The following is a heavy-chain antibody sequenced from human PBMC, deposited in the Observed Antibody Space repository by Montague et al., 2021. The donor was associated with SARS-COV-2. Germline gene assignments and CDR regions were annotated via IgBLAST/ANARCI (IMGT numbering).Heavy chain of an antibody. CDR1: GDSIRSSGYY. D-gene: IGHD3-16*02. Sequence: SETLSLTCSVSGDSIRSSGYYWGWIRQPPGKGLEWIGTVYYSGSTNYNPSLKSRVTMPVDTSKNQFSLELRSVTAADTAVYCCARFGFVELWLNLGWFDPWGQGTLVTVSS. J-gene: IGHJ5*02. CDR3: ARFGFVELWLNLGWFDP. CDR2: VYYSGST. V-gene: IGHV4-39*01.